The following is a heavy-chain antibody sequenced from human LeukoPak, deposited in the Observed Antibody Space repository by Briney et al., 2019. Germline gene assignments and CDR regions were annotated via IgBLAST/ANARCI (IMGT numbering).Heavy chain of an antibody. CDR2: INHSGST. D-gene: IGHD3-22*01. V-gene: IGHV4-34*01. J-gene: IGHJ4*02. Sequence: PSETLSLTCAVYGGSFSGYYWSWIRQPPGQGLEWIGEINHSGSTNYNPSLKSRVTISVDTSKNQFSLKLSSVTAADTAVYYCARDLGYDSRGYYWKEGYLYWGQGTLVTVSS. CDR1: GGSFSGYY. CDR3: ARDLGYDSRGYYWKEGYLY.